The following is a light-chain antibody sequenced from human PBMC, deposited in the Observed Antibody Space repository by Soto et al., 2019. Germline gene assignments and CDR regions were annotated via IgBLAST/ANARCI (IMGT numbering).Light chain of an antibody. V-gene: IGLV2-11*01. CDR3: CSYAASPVV. Sequence: QSALTQPRSVSGSPGQSVTISCTGTSSDVGGYDYVSWYQQHPGKPPKLMIYDVSKRPSGVPDRFSGSKSGNTASLTISGLQAEDEGDYYCCSYAASPVVFGRGTKLTVL. J-gene: IGLJ2*01. CDR1: SSDVGGYDY. CDR2: DVS.